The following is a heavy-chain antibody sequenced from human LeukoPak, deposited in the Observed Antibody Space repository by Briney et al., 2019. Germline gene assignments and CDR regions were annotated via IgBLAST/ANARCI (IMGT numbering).Heavy chain of an antibody. CDR3: ARGEDFERYYLAY. CDR2: IYTSGST. Sequence: SETLSLTCTVSGGSISSYYWSWIRQPAGKGLEWIGRIYTSGSTIYNPSLKSRVTISLDTSKNQFSLRLSSVTAADTAVYFCARGEDFERYYLAYWGQGTLVTVSS. D-gene: IGHD3-9*01. J-gene: IGHJ4*02. CDR1: GGSISSYY. V-gene: IGHV4-4*07.